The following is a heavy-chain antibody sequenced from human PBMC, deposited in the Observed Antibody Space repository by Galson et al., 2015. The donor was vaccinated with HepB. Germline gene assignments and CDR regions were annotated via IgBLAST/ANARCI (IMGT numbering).Heavy chain of an antibody. Sequence: CAISGDSVSSNSATWNWIRQSPSRGLEWLGRIYFRSKWYYEYAVSLKSRIAINPDTSKNQFSLQLNSVTPEDTAVYFCARRQQATTRLPDDGLDVWGQGTAITVSS. CDR3: ARRQQATTRLPDDGLDV. J-gene: IGHJ6*02. CDR2: IYFRSKWYY. D-gene: IGHD1-26*01. CDR1: GDSVSSNSAT. V-gene: IGHV6-1*01.